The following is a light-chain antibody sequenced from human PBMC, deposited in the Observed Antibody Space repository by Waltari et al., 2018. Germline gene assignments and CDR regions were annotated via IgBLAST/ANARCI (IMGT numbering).Light chain of an antibody. CDR2: GAS. Sequence: EIVLTQSPGTLSVSPGERATLSCRASQSVSRTLAWYQQKPGQAPRLLIYGASTRATGIPERFSGGGYGTDFSLTISRLEPEDFAVYYCQHYVSLPATFGQGTKVEIK. CDR1: QSVSRT. CDR3: QHYVSLPAT. V-gene: IGKV3-20*01. J-gene: IGKJ1*01.